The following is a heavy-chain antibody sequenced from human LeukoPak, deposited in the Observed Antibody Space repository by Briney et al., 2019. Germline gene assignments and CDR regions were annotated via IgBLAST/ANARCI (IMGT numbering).Heavy chain of an antibody. V-gene: IGHV4-39*07. CDR2: IYYSGST. J-gene: IGHJ3*02. CDR1: GGSISSSSYY. CDR3: ASDYGDYPSDAFDI. Sequence: SETLSLTCTVSGGSISSSSYYWGWIRQPPGKGLEWIGSIYYSGSTYYNPSLKSRVTISVDASKNQFSLKRSSVTAADTAVYYCASDYGDYPSDAFDIWGQGTMVTVSS. D-gene: IGHD4-17*01.